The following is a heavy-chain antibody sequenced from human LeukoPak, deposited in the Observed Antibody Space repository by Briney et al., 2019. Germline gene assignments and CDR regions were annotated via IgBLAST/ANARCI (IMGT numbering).Heavy chain of an antibody. V-gene: IGHV3-23*01. CDR3: AKALGSSSWYSGAFDM. D-gene: IGHD6-13*01. Sequence: GGSLRLSCAASGFTFSSYAMSWVRQAPGKGLQWVSTISRSGDSTYSADSVKGRFTISRDNSKDTLSLQMNSLRAEDTAVYYCAKALGSSSWYSGAFDMWGQGTVVTVSS. CDR2: ISRSGDST. J-gene: IGHJ3*02. CDR1: GFTFSSYA.